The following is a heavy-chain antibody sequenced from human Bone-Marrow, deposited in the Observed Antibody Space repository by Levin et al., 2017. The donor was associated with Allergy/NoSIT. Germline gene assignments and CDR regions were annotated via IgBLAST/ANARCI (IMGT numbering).Heavy chain of an antibody. CDR3: ARTLGYCSGDGCYYYFDY. D-gene: IGHD2-15*01. Sequence: SETLSLTCAVSDYSISSGFHWGWIRQPPGKGLEWIGSIDQSGNTYYNPSLKSRVTISVDTSKNQFSLRLTSVSAADTAVYYCARTLGYCSGDGCYYYFDYWGQGTLVTVSS. J-gene: IGHJ4*02. CDR1: DYSISSGFH. V-gene: IGHV4-38-2*01. CDR2: IDQSGNT.